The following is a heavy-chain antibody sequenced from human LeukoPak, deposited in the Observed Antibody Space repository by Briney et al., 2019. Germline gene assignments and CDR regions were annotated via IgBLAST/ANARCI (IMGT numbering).Heavy chain of an antibody. CDR1: GFTFSDYY. V-gene: IGHV3-11*06. Sequence: PGGSLRLSCAASGFTFSDYYMSWIRQAPGKGLEWVSYISSSSSYTNYADSVKGRFTISRDNAKNSLYLQMNSLRAEDTAVYYCARGFRAAAVYAFDIWGQGTMVTVPS. J-gene: IGHJ3*02. CDR3: ARGFRAAAVYAFDI. D-gene: IGHD6-13*01. CDR2: ISSSSSYT.